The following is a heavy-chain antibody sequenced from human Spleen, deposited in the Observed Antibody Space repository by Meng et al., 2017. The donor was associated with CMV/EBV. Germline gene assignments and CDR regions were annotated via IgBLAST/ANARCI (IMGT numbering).Heavy chain of an antibody. CDR3: AREAPVYDAFDV. CDR1: GFTFSSYG. D-gene: IGHD3-16*01. J-gene: IGHJ3*01. V-gene: IGHV3-30*02. CDR2: IRYDGSNK. Sequence: GESLKISCAASGFTFSSYGMHWVRQAPGKGLEWVSFIRYDGSNKFYADSVRGRFTISRDNSKNTVYLQMNSLRAEDTAVYYCAREAPVYDAFDVWGQGTMVTVSS.